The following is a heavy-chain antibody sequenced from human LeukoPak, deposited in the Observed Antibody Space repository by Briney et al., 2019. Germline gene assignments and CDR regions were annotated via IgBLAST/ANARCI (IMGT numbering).Heavy chain of an antibody. CDR2: IYYSGST. CDR1: GGSISRYY. CDR3: ARSDSSGWLYFDY. Sequence: SETLSLTCTVSGGSISRYYWSWIRQPPGKGLEWIGYIYYSGSTNYNPSLKSRVTISVDTSKNQFSLKLSSVTAADTAMYYCARSDSSGWLYFDYWGQGTLVTVSS. D-gene: IGHD6-19*01. J-gene: IGHJ4*02. V-gene: IGHV4-59*01.